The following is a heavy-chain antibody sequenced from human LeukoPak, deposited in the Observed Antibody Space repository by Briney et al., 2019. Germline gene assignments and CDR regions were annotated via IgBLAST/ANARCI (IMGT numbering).Heavy chain of an antibody. CDR2: ISGSGGST. V-gene: IGHV3-23*01. D-gene: IGHD3-3*01. CDR3: AKEKRLTIFGVVIIANGYFDY. Sequence: GGSLRLSCAASGFTFSSYAMSWVRQAPGKGLEWVSAISGSGGSTYYADSVKGRFTISRDNSKNTLYLQMNSLRAEDTAVYYCAKEKRLTIFGVVIIANGYFDYWGQGTLVTVSS. J-gene: IGHJ4*02. CDR1: GFTFSSYA.